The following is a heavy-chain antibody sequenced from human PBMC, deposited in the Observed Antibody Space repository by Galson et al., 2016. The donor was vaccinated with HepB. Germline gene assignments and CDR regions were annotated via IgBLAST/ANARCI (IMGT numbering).Heavy chain of an antibody. Sequence: TLSLTCTVSGGSISSGGYYWYWIRQHPGKGLEWIGYIYHSGITLYNPSVKSRVYISRDTSKNQFSLKLRSATAADTAVDYCGGGCSTDSCPHEYWGQGTLVAGSS. V-gene: IGHV4-31*03. CDR2: IYHSGIT. CDR3: GGGCSTDSCPHEY. D-gene: IGHD2-2*01. CDR1: GGSISSGGYY. J-gene: IGHJ4*02.